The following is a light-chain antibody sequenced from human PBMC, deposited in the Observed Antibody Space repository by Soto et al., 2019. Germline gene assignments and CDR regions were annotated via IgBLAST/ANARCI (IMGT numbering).Light chain of an antibody. Sequence: QAVVTQPASVSGSPGQSITISCTGTSSDIGAYTSVSWYQHHPGKAPKVMIYEVSKRPSGVSIRFSGSKSGNTASLTISGLQAEDEAHYYCSSYINDNRSYVFGTGTKLTVL. CDR2: EVS. CDR3: SSYINDNRSYV. J-gene: IGLJ1*01. V-gene: IGLV2-14*01. CDR1: SSDIGAYTS.